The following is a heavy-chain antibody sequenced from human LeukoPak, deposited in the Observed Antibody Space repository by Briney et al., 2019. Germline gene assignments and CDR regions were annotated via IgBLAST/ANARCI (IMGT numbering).Heavy chain of an antibody. V-gene: IGHV4-61*02. J-gene: IGHJ5*02. D-gene: IGHD6-19*01. CDR2: IYTSGST. Sequence: PSETLSLTCTVSGGSVSSGGYYWNWVRQPAGKGLEWMGRIYTSGSTNYNPSLKSRVTILVDTSKNQFSLKLSSVTAADTAVYYCARDSSGWYNWFDPWGQGTLVTVSS. CDR1: GGSVSSGGYY. CDR3: ARDSSGWYNWFDP.